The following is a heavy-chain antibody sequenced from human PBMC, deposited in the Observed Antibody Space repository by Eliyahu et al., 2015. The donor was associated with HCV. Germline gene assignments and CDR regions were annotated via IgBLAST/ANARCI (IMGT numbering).Heavy chain of an antibody. V-gene: IGHV1-2*04. CDR3: AREITGENAGAFDI. J-gene: IGHJ3*02. CDR2: INPNSGGT. D-gene: IGHD7-27*01. CDR1: GYTFTGYY. Sequence: EVKKPGASVKVSCKASGYTFTGYYMHWVRQAPGQGLEWMGWINPNSGGTNYAQKFQGWVTMTRDTSISTAYMELSRLRSDDTAVYYCAREITGENAGAFDIWGQGTMVTVSS.